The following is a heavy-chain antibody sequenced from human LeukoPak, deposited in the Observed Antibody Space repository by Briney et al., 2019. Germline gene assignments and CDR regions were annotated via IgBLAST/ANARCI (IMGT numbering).Heavy chain of an antibody. D-gene: IGHD6-6*01. J-gene: IGHJ4*02. CDR2: IIPIFGTA. V-gene: IGHV1-69*05. Sequence: GASVKVSCKASGYTFTSYGISWVRQAPGQGLEWMGGIIPIFGTANYAQKFQGRVTITTDESTSTAYMELSSLRSEDTAVYYCARDRSSSGLGYWGQGTLVTVSS. CDR1: GYTFTSYG. CDR3: ARDRSSSGLGY.